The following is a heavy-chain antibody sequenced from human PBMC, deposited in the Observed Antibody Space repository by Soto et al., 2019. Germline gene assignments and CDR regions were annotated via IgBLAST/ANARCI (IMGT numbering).Heavy chain of an antibody. CDR2: ISGSGGST. CDR3: ASSCSTSCYPRMDV. CDR1: GFTFSSYA. V-gene: IGHV3-23*01. D-gene: IGHD2-2*01. J-gene: IGHJ6*02. Sequence: LRLSCAASGFTFSSYAMSWVRQAPGKGLEWVSAISGSGGSTYYADSVKGRFTISRDNSKNTLYLQMNSLRAEDTAVYYCASSCSTSCYPRMDVWGQGTTVTVSS.